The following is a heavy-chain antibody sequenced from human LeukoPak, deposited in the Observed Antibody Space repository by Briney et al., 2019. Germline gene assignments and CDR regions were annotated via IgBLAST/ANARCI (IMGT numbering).Heavy chain of an antibody. CDR2: VQNHGNT. V-gene: IGHV4-31*03. CDR1: GGSMNSGPYY. D-gene: IGHD4-17*01. J-gene: IGHJ4*02. CDR3: ARGKEDSGDYGPYYFDY. Sequence: PSETLSLTCTVSGGSMNSGPYYWTWIRQHPERGLEWIGYVQNHGNTYHNPSLKSRVTMSADTSKNQFSLKLTSMTAADTAVYYCARGKEDSGDYGPYYFDYWGQGTLVTVSA.